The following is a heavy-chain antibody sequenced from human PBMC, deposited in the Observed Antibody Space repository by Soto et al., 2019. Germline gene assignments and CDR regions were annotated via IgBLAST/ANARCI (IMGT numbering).Heavy chain of an antibody. J-gene: IGHJ4*02. CDR1: GFTFSSYA. V-gene: IGHV3-23*01. Sequence: EVQLLESGGALVQPGGSLRLSCAASGFTFSSYAMSWVRQAPGKGLEWVSGIGASGAGTYYADSVKGRFIISRDNSKNTLHLPMNSLRAEDTAVYYCAIRKNVSYFDYWGQGTLVTVSS. CDR3: AIRKNVSYFDY. CDR2: IGASGAGT.